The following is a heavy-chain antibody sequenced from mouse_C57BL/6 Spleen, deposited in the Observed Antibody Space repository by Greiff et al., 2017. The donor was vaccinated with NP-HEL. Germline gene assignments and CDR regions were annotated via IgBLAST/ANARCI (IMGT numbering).Heavy chain of an antibody. V-gene: IGHV5-17*01. CDR2: ISSGSSTI. CDR1: GFTFSDYG. Sequence: EVNLVESGGGLVKPGGSLKLSCAASGFTFSDYGMHWVRQAPEKGLEWVAYISSGSSTIYYADTVKGRFTISRDNAKNTLFLQMTSLRSEDTAMYYCARTPYYYDYDDWYFDVWGTGTTVTVSS. J-gene: IGHJ1*03. D-gene: IGHD2-4*01. CDR3: ARTPYYYDYDDWYFDV.